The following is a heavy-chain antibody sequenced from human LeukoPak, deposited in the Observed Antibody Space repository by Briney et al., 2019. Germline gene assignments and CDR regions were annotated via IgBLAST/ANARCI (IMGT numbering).Heavy chain of an antibody. Sequence: PGGSLRLSCAASGFTFSTYGMHWVRQAPGKGLEWVAFIRHDGSNKYYADSVKGRFTISRDDSKNTLYLQMNSLRAEDTAAYYCAKGYYFDILSGYSSLDSWGQGTLVTVSS. D-gene: IGHD3-9*01. CDR1: GFTFSTYG. V-gene: IGHV3-30*02. CDR2: IRHDGSNK. J-gene: IGHJ4*02. CDR3: AKGYYFDILSGYSSLDS.